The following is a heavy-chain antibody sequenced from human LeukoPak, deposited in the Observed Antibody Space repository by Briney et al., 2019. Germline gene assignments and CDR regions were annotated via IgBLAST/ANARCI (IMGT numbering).Heavy chain of an antibody. J-gene: IGHJ4*02. CDR3: ARISYGDYNIDY. CDR2: IIPIFGTA. V-gene: IGHV1-69*05. CDR1: GGTFISYA. Sequence: GSSVKVSCKASGGTFISYAISWVRQAPGQGLEWMGGIIPIFGTANYAQKFQGRVTMTRDTSTSTVYMELSSLRSEDTAVYYCARISYGDYNIDYWGQGTLVTVSS. D-gene: IGHD4-17*01.